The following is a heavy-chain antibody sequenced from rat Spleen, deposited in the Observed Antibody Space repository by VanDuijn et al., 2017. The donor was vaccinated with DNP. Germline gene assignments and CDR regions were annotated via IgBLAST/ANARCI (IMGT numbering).Heavy chain of an antibody. J-gene: IGHJ3*01. D-gene: IGHD4-3*01. Sequence: QVQLQQSGGELAKPGSSVKISCKASGYTFTSYYISWIKQTTGQGLEYLGYINTGSGGTNYNEKFKGKATLTVDKSSSTAFMQLSSLTPDDSAVYYCARSWVGVRGIWFAYWGHGTQVTVSS. CDR2: INTGSGGT. V-gene: IGHV1-43*01. CDR3: ARSWVGVRGIWFAY. CDR1: GYTFTSYY.